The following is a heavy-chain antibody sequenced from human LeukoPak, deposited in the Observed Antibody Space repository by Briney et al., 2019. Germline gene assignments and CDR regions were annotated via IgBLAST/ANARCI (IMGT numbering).Heavy chain of an antibody. D-gene: IGHD3-9*01. CDR1: GFTFSTYG. V-gene: IGHV3-33*01. CDR2: ILYDGSNK. J-gene: IGHJ4*02. CDR3: ARASYFDWLPPTNAFDI. Sequence: GGSLRLSCAASGFTFSTYGMHWVRQAPGKGLEWVAVILYDGSNKYYADSVKDRFTISRDNSKNTLYLQMNSLRAEDTAVYYRARASYFDWLPPTNAFDIWGQGTLVTVSP.